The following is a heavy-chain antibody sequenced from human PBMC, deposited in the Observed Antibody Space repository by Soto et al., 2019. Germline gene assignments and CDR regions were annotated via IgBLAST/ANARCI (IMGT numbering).Heavy chain of an antibody. CDR2: IGATGDAT. D-gene: IGHD4-17*01. Sequence: EVPLLESGGGLVQPGGPLRLSCAASGFSFSTHTLSWVRQAPGKGLVWLSSIGATGDATDYADSVKGRFTISRDNSEDTVSLQMNSLRVDDTAVYYCAILRGLRKFWGQGTLVTVSS. CDR1: GFSFSTHT. CDR3: AILRGLRKF. V-gene: IGHV3-23*01. J-gene: IGHJ4*02.